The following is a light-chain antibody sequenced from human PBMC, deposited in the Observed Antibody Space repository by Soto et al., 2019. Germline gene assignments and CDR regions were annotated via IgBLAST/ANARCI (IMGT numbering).Light chain of an antibody. Sequence: IVMTQSPATLSVSPGERVTLSCGAAQSVYMNLAWYQQKPGQAPRLLVYGASTRATGIPARFSGSGSGTEFTLTISSLQSEDLGVYFCQQYNRWPLTFGGGTKVEI. CDR2: GAS. CDR1: QSVYMN. J-gene: IGKJ4*01. V-gene: IGKV3-15*01. CDR3: QQYNRWPLT.